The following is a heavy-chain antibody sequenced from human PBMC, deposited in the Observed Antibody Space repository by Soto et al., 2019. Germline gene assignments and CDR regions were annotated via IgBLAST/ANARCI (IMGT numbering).Heavy chain of an antibody. CDR1: GFTFSSYG. D-gene: IGHD4-17*01. V-gene: IGHV3-30*18. Sequence: LRLSCAASGFTFSSYGMHWVRQAPGKGLEWVAVISYDGSNKYYADSVKGRFTISRDNSKNTLYLQMNSLRAEDTAVYYCAKEGSDYGDFNWFDPWGQGTLVTVSS. J-gene: IGHJ5*02. CDR2: ISYDGSNK. CDR3: AKEGSDYGDFNWFDP.